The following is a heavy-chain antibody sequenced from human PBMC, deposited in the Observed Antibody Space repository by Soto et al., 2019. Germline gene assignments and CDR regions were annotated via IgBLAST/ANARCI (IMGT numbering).Heavy chain of an antibody. Sequence: QLQLQESGPGLVKPSETLSLTCTVSGGSISSSSYYWGWIRQPPGKGLEWIGSIYYSGSTYYNPSLKSRVTISVDTSKNQFSLKLSSVTAADTAVYYCARLDGGWYTTCFDYWGQGTLVTVSS. CDR2: IYYSGST. CDR1: GGSISSSSYY. CDR3: ARLDGGWYTTCFDY. D-gene: IGHD6-19*01. J-gene: IGHJ4*02. V-gene: IGHV4-39*01.